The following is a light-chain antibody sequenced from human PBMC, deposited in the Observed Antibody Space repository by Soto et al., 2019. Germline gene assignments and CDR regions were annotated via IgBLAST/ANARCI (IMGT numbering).Light chain of an antibody. V-gene: IGLV2-14*01. CDR3: SSFTSSITYV. CDR1: SSDVGGYNS. J-gene: IGLJ1*01. Sequence: QSVLTQPASVSGSPGQSITISCTGTSSDVGGYNSVSWYRQDPGKAPKLIIYDVTYRPSGVSNRFSGSKSGNTASLTISGLRSEDKADYHCSSFTSSITYVFGTGTKVTVL. CDR2: DVT.